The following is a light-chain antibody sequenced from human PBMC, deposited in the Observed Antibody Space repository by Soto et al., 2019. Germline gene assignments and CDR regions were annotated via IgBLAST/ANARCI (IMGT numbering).Light chain of an antibody. CDR2: DVS. J-gene: IGLJ1*01. V-gene: IGLV2-14*01. CDR3: SSYTSSSTYV. Sequence: QSVLTQPASVSGSPVQSIAISCSGTSSDVGGYDYVSWYQQQPGKAPKLMIYDVSNRTSGVSNRFSGSNSDNTACLTISGLQAEDEADYYCSSYTSSSTYVFGTGTKLTVL. CDR1: SSDVGGYDY.